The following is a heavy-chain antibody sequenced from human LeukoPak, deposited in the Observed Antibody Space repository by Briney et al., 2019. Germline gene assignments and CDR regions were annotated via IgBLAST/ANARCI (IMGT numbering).Heavy chain of an antibody. V-gene: IGHV4-59*08. CDR3: ARHEGGGTYPLDY. Sequence: SETLSLTCTVSGGSMRTYSWSWIRQPPGKGLEWIGYISYSGDTNYHPSLKSRLTISIDTSKNQFSLKLNSVTAADTALYYCARHEGGGTYPLDYWGQGTLVTVSS. J-gene: IGHJ4*02. CDR1: GGSMRTYS. D-gene: IGHD1-26*01. CDR2: ISYSGDT.